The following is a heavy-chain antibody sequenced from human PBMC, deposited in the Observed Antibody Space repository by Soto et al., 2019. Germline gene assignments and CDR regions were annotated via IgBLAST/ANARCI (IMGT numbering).Heavy chain of an antibody. D-gene: IGHD2-15*01. J-gene: IGHJ3*02. CDR2: IYPGDSDT. V-gene: IGHV5-51*01. CDR1: GYSFTSYW. Sequence: GESLKISCKGSGYSFTSYWIGWVRQMPGKGLEWMGIIYPGDSDTRYSPSFQGQVTISADKSISTAYLQWSSLKASDTAMYYCAIRYCSDGSRHDAFAIWSQGTIVPVSS. CDR3: AIRYCSDGSRHDAFAI.